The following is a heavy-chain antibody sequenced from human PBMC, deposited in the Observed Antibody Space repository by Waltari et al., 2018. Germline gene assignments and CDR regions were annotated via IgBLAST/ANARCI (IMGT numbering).Heavy chain of an antibody. V-gene: IGHV3-30*02. J-gene: IGHJ3*02. D-gene: IGHD1-20*01. CDR2: IRYDGSNK. CDR1: GFTFSSYG. Sequence: QVQLVESGGGVVQPGGSLRLSCAASGFTFSSYGMHWVRQAPGKGLEWVAFIRYDGSNKYYADSVKGRFTISRDNSKNTLYLQMNSLRAEDTAVYYCAKEEGIYNWNGNDAFDIWGQGTMVTVSS. CDR3: AKEEGIYNWNGNDAFDI.